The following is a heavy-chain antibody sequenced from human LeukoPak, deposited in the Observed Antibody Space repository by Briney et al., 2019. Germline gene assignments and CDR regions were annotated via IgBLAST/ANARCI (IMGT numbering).Heavy chain of an antibody. Sequence: SETLSLTCTVSGGPISSYYWSWIRQPPGKGLEWIGYIYYSGSTNYNPSLKSRVTISVDTSKNQFSLKLSSVTAADTAVYYCATSDFWSGYSFDYWGQGTLVTVSS. V-gene: IGHV4-59*01. J-gene: IGHJ4*02. CDR3: ATSDFWSGYSFDY. CDR2: IYYSGST. D-gene: IGHD3-3*01. CDR1: GGPISSYY.